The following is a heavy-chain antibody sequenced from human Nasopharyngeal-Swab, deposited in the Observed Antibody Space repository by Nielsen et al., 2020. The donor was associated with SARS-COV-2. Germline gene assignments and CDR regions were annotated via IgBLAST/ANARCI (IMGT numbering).Heavy chain of an antibody. CDR2: ITSGNSV. CDR1: GFTFSPYT. CDR3: AREREGGYGDY. D-gene: IGHD5-12*01. V-gene: IGHV3-48*04. J-gene: IGHJ4*02. Sequence: GGSLRLSCATSGFTFSPYTMTWVRQAPGKGLQWISYITSGNSVQYADSVRGRFTISRDNAKNSLYLQMNSLTAEDTAVYYCAREREGGYGDYWGQGTLVTDSS.